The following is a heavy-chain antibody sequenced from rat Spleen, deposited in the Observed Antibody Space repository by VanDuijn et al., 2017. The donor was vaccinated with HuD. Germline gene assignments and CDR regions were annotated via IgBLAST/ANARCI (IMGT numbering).Heavy chain of an antibody. Sequence: EVQLVESGGGLVQPGRSLKLSCVASGFTFSKYGMAWVRQAPTKGLEWIASISTGGGNTYYRDSVKGRLTISRNNAKSTLYLQMDSLRSEDTATYYCAGHSDGGYSPYWYFDFWGPGTMVTVSS. J-gene: IGHJ1*01. V-gene: IGHV5S13*01. CDR1: GFTFSKYG. D-gene: IGHD1-11*01. CDR3: AGHSDGGYSPYWYFDF. CDR2: ISTGGGNT.